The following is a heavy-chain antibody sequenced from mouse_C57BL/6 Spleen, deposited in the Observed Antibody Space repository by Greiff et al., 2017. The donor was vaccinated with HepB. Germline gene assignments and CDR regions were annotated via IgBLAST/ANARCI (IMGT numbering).Heavy chain of an antibody. Sequence: VQLQQPGAELVKPGASVKLSCKASGYTFTSYWMQWVKQRPGQGLEWIGEIDPSDSYTNYNHKFKGKATLTVDPSSSTAYMQLSSLTSEDSAVYCCARGGKLGRFAYWGQGTLVTVSA. V-gene: IGHV1-50*01. J-gene: IGHJ3*01. CDR3: ARGGKLGRFAY. CDR1: GYTFTSYW. CDR2: IDPSDSYT. D-gene: IGHD4-1*01.